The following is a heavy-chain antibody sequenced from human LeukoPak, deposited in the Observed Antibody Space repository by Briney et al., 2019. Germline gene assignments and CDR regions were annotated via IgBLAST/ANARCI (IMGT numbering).Heavy chain of an antibody. D-gene: IGHD3-10*01. J-gene: IGHJ4*02. Sequence: PGGSLRLSCAASGFTFSSYWMHWVRQAPGKGLVWVSRINSDGTTTTYADSVKGRFTISRDNAKNTLYLQMNSLRAEDTAIYYCARELGMVRGTSGGYWGQGTLVTVSS. CDR1: GFTFSSYW. CDR3: ARELGMVRGTSGGY. V-gene: IGHV3-74*01. CDR2: INSDGTTT.